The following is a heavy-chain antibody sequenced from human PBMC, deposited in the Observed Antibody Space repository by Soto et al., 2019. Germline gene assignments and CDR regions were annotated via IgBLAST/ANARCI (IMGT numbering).Heavy chain of an antibody. CDR1: GGSISSGDYY. J-gene: IGHJ5*02. D-gene: IGHD4-17*01. CDR3: ARVVPYGDYVRWWFDP. V-gene: IGHV4-30-4*01. CDR2: IYYSGST. Sequence: PSETLSLTCTVSGGSISSGDYYWSWIRQPPGKGLEWIGYIYYSGSTYYNPSLKSRVTISVDTSKNQFSLKLSSVTAADTAVYYCARVVPYGDYVRWWFDPWGQGTLVTVSS.